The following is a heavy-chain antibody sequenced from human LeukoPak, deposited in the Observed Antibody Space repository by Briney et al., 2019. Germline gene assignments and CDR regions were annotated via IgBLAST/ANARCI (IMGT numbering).Heavy chain of an antibody. J-gene: IGHJ4*02. Sequence: GGSLRLSCAASGFTFSSYSMNWVRQAPGKGLEWVSSISSSSSYIYYADSVKGRFTISRDNAKNSLYLQMNSLRAEDTAMYYCARDHLGSVATTQFDYWGQGTLVTVSS. D-gene: IGHD5-12*01. V-gene: IGHV3-21*01. CDR3: ARDHLGSVATTQFDY. CDR1: GFTFSSYS. CDR2: ISSSSSYI.